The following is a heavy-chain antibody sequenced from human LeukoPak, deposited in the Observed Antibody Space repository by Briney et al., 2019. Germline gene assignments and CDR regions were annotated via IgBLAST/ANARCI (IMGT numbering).Heavy chain of an antibody. V-gene: IGHV4-39*07. CDR3: ATTTIRLGY. D-gene: IGHD1-26*01. Sequence: SETLSLTCTVSGGSISSSVYYWGWIRQPPGKGLEWIGTIYYGGSTYYNPSLKSRVTMSVDTSKNQFSLKLSSVTAADTAVYYCATTTIRLGYWGQGTLVTVSS. CDR2: IYYGGST. J-gene: IGHJ4*02. CDR1: GGSISSSVYY.